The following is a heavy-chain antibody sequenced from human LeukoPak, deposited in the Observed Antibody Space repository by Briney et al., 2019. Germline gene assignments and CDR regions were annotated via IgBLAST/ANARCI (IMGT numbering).Heavy chain of an antibody. CDR3: ARGYSYGQADFDY. D-gene: IGHD5-18*01. Sequence: ASVKVSCKASGYTFTSYGITWVRQAPGQGLEWMGWMNPNSGNTGYAQKFQGRVTMTRNTSISTAYMELSSLRSEDTAVYYCARGYSYGQADFDYWGQGTLVTVSS. V-gene: IGHV1-8*02. J-gene: IGHJ4*02. CDR2: MNPNSGNT. CDR1: GYTFTSYG.